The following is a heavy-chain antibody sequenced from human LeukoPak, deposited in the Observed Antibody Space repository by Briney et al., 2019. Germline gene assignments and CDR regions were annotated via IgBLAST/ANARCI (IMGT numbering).Heavy chain of an antibody. CDR2: IKSDGSER. Sequence: GRSLRLSCAASGLTFSGYWMSWVRQAPGKGLEWVALIKSDGSERYYADSVKGRFTISRDNAKNSLYLPMNSLRAEDTAVYYCARNSRYSLDIWGQGTMVTVSS. V-gene: IGHV3-7*04. CDR3: ARNSRYSLDI. D-gene: IGHD4-11*01. CDR1: GLTFSGYW. J-gene: IGHJ3*02.